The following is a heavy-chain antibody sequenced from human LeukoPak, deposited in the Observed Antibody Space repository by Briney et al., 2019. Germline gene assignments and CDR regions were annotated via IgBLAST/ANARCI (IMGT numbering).Heavy chain of an antibody. CDR1: GFTFSSFG. CDR2: ISSSGNYI. D-gene: IGHD3-3*01. V-gene: IGHV3-21*01. CDR3: ARGYDFWSGYYKGDYYMDV. J-gene: IGHJ6*03. Sequence: GSLRLSCAASGFTFSSFGINWVRQAPGKGLEWVSSISSSGNYIYYADSVKGRFTISRDNAKNSLYLQMNSLRAEDTAVYYCARGYDFWSGYYKGDYYMDVWGKGTTVTVSS.